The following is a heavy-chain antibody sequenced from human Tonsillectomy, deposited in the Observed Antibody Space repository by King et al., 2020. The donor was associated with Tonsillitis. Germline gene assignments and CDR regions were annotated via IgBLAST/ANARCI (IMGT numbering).Heavy chain of an antibody. V-gene: IGHV4-59*08. CDR1: GGSFSSYY. CDR2: IQDDGNT. CDR3: AGGAGYYYYYMDV. D-gene: IGHD3-10*01. J-gene: IGHJ6*03. Sequence: LQLQESGPGLVKPSGTLSLTCTVSGGSFSSYYWTWIRQPPGKGLEWIGFIQDDGNTNYNPSFESRVSISVDASKNQFSLRLTSVTAADTALYYCAGGAGYYYYYMDVWGKGTTVTVSS.